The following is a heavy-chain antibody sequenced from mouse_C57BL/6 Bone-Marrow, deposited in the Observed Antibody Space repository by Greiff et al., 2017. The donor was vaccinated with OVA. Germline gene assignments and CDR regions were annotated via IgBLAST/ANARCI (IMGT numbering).Heavy chain of an antibody. Sequence: QVQLQQSGAELMKPGASVKLSCKATGYTFTGYWIEWVKQRPGHGLEWIGEILPGSGSTNYNEKFKGKATFTADTSSNTAYMQLSSLTTEDSAIYYGAKLFYGYDVLYYFDYWGQGTTLTVSS. CDR1: GYTFTGYW. CDR2: ILPGSGST. J-gene: IGHJ2*01. CDR3: AKLFYGYDVLYYFDY. V-gene: IGHV1-9*01. D-gene: IGHD2-2*01.